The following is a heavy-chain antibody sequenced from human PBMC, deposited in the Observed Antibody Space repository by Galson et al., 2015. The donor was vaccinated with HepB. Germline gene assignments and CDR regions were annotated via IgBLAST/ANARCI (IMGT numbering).Heavy chain of an antibody. V-gene: IGHV4-61*08. CDR3: ARSQSSSWYSGFDY. Sequence: TLSLTCTVSGGSISSGGYYWSWIRQPPGKGLEWIGYIYYSGSTNYNPSLKSRVTISVDTSKNQFSLKLSSVTAADTAVYYCARSQSSSWYSGFDYWGQGTLVTVSS. J-gene: IGHJ4*02. D-gene: IGHD6-13*01. CDR1: GGSISSGGYY. CDR2: IYYSGST.